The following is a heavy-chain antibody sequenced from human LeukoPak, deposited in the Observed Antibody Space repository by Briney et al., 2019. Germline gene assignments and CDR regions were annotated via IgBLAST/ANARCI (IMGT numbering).Heavy chain of an antibody. Sequence: SETLSLTCTVSGGSINNYYWTWIRQPPGKGLEWIGYIYYSGSTNYNPSLKSRITISIDTSRNQVSLKLSSVTAADTAVYYCARGVGAPSVYYFDYWGQGTLVTVSS. J-gene: IGHJ4*02. D-gene: IGHD1-26*01. CDR1: GGSINNYY. CDR3: ARGVGAPSVYYFDY. CDR2: IYYSGST. V-gene: IGHV4-59*12.